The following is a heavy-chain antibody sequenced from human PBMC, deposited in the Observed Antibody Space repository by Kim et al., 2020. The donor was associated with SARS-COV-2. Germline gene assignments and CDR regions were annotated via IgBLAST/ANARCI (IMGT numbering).Heavy chain of an antibody. Sequence: YADSVQCRFTIPRDNAKNSLYLQMNSLRAEDTAVYYYARGYVAAAGTVDPWGQGTLVTVSS. J-gene: IGHJ5*02. V-gene: IGHV3-21*01. CDR3: ARGYVAAAGTVDP. D-gene: IGHD6-13*01.